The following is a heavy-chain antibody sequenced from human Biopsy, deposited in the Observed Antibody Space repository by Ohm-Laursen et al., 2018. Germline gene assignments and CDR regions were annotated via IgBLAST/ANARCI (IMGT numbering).Heavy chain of an antibody. D-gene: IGHD1-26*01. J-gene: IGHJ4*02. CDR2: IIPMFGTA. CDR1: GCPFITYG. V-gene: IGHV1-69*01. CDR3: ARGPHSGSHSCFDY. Sequence: GSSVKVSCNASGCPFITYGISWVRQAPGQGLEWMGGIIPMFGTANYAQMFQGRVTISADESTSTSYMELSSLTTEDTAIYYCARGPHSGSHSCFDYWGRGTLVTVSS.